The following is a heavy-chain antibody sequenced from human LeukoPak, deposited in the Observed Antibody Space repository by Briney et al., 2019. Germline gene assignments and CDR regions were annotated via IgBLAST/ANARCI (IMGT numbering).Heavy chain of an antibody. CDR2: IIPIFGTA. J-gene: IGHJ4*02. Sequence: SVKVSCKASGGTFSSYAISWVRQAPGQGLEWMGGIIPIFGTANYAQKFQGRVTITADESTSTAYMELSSLRSEDTAVYYCARSSIYSSSWYYFDYWGQGTLVTASS. D-gene: IGHD6-13*01. CDR1: GGTFSSYA. CDR3: ARSSIYSSSWYYFDY. V-gene: IGHV1-69*13.